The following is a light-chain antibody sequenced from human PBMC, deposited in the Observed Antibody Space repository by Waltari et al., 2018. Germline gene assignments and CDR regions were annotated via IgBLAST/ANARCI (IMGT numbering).Light chain of an antibody. V-gene: IGLV3-21*03. CDR3: QVWDDSSDHVV. CDR1: NIGDRT. Sequence: SYVLTHPPSVSVAPGKTALITCGADNIGDRTVPWYQQRPGQGPVLVVVDDCDRPSGIPGRVSGSNCGDTATLTISRGEAGDEADYSCQVWDDSSDHVVFGGGTKLTVL. CDR2: DDC. J-gene: IGLJ2*01.